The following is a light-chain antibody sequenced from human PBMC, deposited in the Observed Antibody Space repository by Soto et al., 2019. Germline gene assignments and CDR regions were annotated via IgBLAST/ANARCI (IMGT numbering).Light chain of an antibody. V-gene: IGKV3-20*01. CDR2: GAS. CDR1: QNIDYY. Sequence: MVLTQPPATLSFSPLESITLSCRASQNIDYYLHWYQQKPGQYPRILIYGASNRATGIPDRVSGSGSGTDFTLTISRLEPEDFAVYYCQQYGSSGTFGQGTKVDIK. J-gene: IGKJ1*01. CDR3: QQYGSSGT.